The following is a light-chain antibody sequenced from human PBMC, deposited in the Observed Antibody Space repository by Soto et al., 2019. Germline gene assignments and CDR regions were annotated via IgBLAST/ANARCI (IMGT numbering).Light chain of an antibody. CDR1: TSDVGAYNY. V-gene: IGLV2-14*01. CDR2: EVS. Sequence: QPVLTQPASVSGSPGQSITISCTGTTSDVGAYNYVSWYQQHPGKAPKLMISEVSNRPLGVSNRFSGSKSGTTASLTISGLQAEDEADYYCTSYTSANTIIFGGGTKLTVL. J-gene: IGLJ2*01. CDR3: TSYTSANTII.